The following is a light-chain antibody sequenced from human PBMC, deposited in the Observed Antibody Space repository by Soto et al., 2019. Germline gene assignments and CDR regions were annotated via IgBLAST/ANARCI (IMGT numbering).Light chain of an antibody. CDR3: QQRSDWAFT. V-gene: IGKV3-11*01. CDR2: DAS. CDR1: QSIGSY. Sequence: IVLTQSPATLSFSPGETATLAFRASQSIGSYLAWSQHKPGQAPMLLISDASNMATCVPARFGGSGSWTDFTLTISSPEPENLAVYYCQQRSDWAFTVAKGTRMHIK. J-gene: IGKJ5*01.